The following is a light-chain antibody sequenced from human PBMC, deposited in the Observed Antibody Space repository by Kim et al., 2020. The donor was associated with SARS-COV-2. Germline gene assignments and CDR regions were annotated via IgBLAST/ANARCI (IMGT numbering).Light chain of an antibody. J-gene: IGKJ1*01. CDR2: AAS. V-gene: IGKV1-27*01. Sequence: DIQMTQSPSSLSAPVGDRVTITCRASQGISHYLAWYQQKPGKVPKLLIHAASTLQSGVPSRFSGSGSGTDFTLTITSLQPEDVATYFCQKYNTGPWTFVQRTKVDIK. CDR3: QKYNTGPWT. CDR1: QGISHY.